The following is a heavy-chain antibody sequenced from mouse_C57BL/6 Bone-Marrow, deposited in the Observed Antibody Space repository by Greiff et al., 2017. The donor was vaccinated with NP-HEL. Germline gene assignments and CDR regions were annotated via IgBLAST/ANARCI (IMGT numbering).Heavy chain of an antibody. CDR2: FHPNSGST. V-gene: IGHV1-64*01. J-gene: IGHJ2*01. CDR3: AKSPY. CDR1: GSTFTTYW. Sequence: QVQLHQPGPDLVKPGASVKLSCKAPGSTFTTYWMPWLKRRPGQGFEWFGMFHPNSGSTNYNEKFKSKATLTVDKSSSTAYMQLSSLTSEDSAVYYCAKSPYWGQGTTLTVSS.